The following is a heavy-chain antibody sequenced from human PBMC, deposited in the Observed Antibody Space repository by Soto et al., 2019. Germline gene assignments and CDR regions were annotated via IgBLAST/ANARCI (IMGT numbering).Heavy chain of an antibody. Sequence: QVQLQQWGAGLLKPSETLSLTCAVYGGSFSGYYWSWIRQPPGKGLEWIGEINHSGSTNYNPSLKSRVTVSVDTSKNQCSLKLSSVTAADTAVYYCARRCSGGSCPNDYWGQGTLVTVSS. J-gene: IGHJ4*02. CDR1: GGSFSGYY. CDR3: ARRCSGGSCPNDY. D-gene: IGHD2-15*01. CDR2: INHSGST. V-gene: IGHV4-34*01.